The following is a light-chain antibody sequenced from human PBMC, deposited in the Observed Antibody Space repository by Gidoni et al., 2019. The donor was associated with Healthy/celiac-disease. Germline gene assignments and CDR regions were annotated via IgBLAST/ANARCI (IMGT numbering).Light chain of an antibody. CDR3: QQYGSSPP. J-gene: IGKJ2*01. Sequence: EIVLTQSPGTLSLSPGERATLSCRASQSVSSSYLAWYQQKPGQAPRLLIYGASSRATGIPDRFSDSGSGTDFTLTISRLEPEDFAVYYCQQYGSSPPFXQXTKLXIK. V-gene: IGKV3-20*01. CDR1: QSVSSSY. CDR2: GAS.